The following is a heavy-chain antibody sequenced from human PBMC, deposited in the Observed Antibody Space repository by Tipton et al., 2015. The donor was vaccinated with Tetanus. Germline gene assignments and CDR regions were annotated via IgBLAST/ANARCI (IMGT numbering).Heavy chain of an antibody. D-gene: IGHD3-10*01. V-gene: IGHV4-34*01. CDR1: GGSFSGYY. Sequence: TLSLTCAVYGGSFSGYYWSWIRQPPGKGLEWIGEINHSGSTNYNPSLKSRVTISVDTSKNQFSLKLSSVTAADTAVYYCARVAHSGTGYWGQGTLVTVSS. CDR2: INHSGST. CDR3: ARVAHSGTGY. J-gene: IGHJ4*02.